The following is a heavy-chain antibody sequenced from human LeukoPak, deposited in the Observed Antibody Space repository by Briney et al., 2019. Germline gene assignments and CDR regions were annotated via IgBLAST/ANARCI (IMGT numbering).Heavy chain of an antibody. CDR3: ARASSSNYYYGMDV. CDR2: IYYSGST. J-gene: IGHJ6*02. V-gene: IGHV4-30-4*01. Sequence: SSETLSLTCTVSGGSISSGDYYWSWIRQPPGKGLEWIGYIYYSGSTYYNPSLKSRVTISVDTSKNQFSLKLSSVTAADTAVYYCARASSSNYYYGMDVWGQGTTVTVSS. D-gene: IGHD2-15*01. CDR1: GGSISSGDYY.